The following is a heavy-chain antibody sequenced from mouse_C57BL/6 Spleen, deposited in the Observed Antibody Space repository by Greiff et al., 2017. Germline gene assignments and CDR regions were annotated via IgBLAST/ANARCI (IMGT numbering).Heavy chain of an antibody. V-gene: IGHV1-42*01. CDR1: GYSFTGYY. CDR3: AHDYFDY. J-gene: IGHJ2*01. Sequence: VQLQQSGPELVKPGASVKISCKASGYSFTGYYMNWVKQSPEKSLEWIGEINPSTGGTTYNQKFKAKATLTVDKSSSTAYMQLKSLTSEDSAVYYCAHDYFDYWGQGTTLTVSS. CDR2: INPSTGGT.